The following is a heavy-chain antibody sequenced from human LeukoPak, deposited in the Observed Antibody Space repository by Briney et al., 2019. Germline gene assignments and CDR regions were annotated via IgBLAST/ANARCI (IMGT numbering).Heavy chain of an antibody. J-gene: IGHJ4*02. V-gene: IGHV3-23*01. CDR1: GFGFSTHG. CDR2: ISGFDSGT. Sequence: GGSLRLSCVASGFGFSTHGMSWGRQTPGKGLEWVSSISGFDSGTYYTDSVRGRFTISRDTSKNTLYMQMNNLRAEDTAVYYCVKGFHFDWWGQGTLVTVSS. CDR3: VKGFHFDW.